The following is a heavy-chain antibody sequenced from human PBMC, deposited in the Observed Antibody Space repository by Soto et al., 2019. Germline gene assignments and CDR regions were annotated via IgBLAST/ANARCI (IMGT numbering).Heavy chain of an antibody. J-gene: IGHJ5*02. CDR2: IYHGGTT. CDR1: AGSINTVASS. CDR3: ARIPFDYGSGSYYKGGRFDP. D-gene: IGHD3-10*01. Sequence: SETLSLTCSVSAGSINTVASSWAWVRQPPGEGLDFIGYIYHGGTTFLNPSLRSRLIISVDRSKNQFSLKLSSVTAADTAVYYCARIPFDYGSGSYYKGGRFDPWGQGTLVTVSS. V-gene: IGHV4-30-2*01.